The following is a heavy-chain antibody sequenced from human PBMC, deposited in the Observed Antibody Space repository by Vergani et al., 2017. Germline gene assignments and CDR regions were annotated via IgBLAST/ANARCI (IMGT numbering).Heavy chain of an antibody. Sequence: EVQLVESGGGLVQPGESLTLSCTASGITFSSYWMSWVRQAPGKGLEWVANIKHDGSDKYYVDSIKGRFTISRDNAKNSLYLQMNSLSAGDTAVYYCAKANPRNSGYDYLYYYHAMDVWGQGTTVTVSS. CDR1: GITFSSYW. D-gene: IGHD5-12*01. CDR2: IKHDGSDK. V-gene: IGHV3-7*03. CDR3: AKANPRNSGYDYLYYYHAMDV. J-gene: IGHJ6*02.